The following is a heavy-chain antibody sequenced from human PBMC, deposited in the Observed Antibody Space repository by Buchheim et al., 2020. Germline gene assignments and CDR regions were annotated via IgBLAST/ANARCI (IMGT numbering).Heavy chain of an antibody. CDR2: ISYDGSNK. CDR3: AKVQGPYSGSYYVAFDI. D-gene: IGHD1-26*01. Sequence: QVQLVESGGGVVKPGRSLRLSCAASGFTFSSYAMNWVRQAPGQGLEWVAVISYDGSNKYYAHSVKGRFTISRDNSTNTPYLQMNSLRAEDTAVYYCAKVQGPYSGSYYVAFDIWGQGTMFTVSS. CDR1: GFTFSSYA. V-gene: IGHV3-30*18. J-gene: IGHJ3*02.